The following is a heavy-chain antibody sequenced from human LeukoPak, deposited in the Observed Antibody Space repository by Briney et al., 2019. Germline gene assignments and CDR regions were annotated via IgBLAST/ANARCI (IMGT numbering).Heavy chain of an antibody. CDR1: GGSISSSSYY. J-gene: IGHJ6*04. CDR3: PTPIMPRAGPYYGRKV. Sequence: SETLSLTCTVSGGSISSSSYYWGWIRQPPGKGLEWIGSIYYSGSTYYNPSLKSRVTISVDTSKNQFSLKLSSVTAADTAVYSCPTPIMPRAGPYYGRKVGGKGPRVT. CDR2: IYYSGST. V-gene: IGHV4-39*01. D-gene: IGHD3-16*01.